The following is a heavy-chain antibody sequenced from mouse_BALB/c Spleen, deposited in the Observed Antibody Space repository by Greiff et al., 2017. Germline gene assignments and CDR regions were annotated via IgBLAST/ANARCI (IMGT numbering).Heavy chain of an antibody. CDR1: GFTFSSYA. V-gene: IGHV5-6-5*01. CDR2: ISSGGST. CDR3: ARGHYYEGFDY. D-gene: IGHD1-1*01. Sequence: EVQGVESGGGLVKPGGSLKLSCAASGFTFSSYAMSWVRQTPEKRLEWVASISSGGSTYYPDSVKGRFTISRDNARNILYLQMSSLRSEDTAMYYCARGHYYEGFDYWGQGTTLTVSS. J-gene: IGHJ2*01.